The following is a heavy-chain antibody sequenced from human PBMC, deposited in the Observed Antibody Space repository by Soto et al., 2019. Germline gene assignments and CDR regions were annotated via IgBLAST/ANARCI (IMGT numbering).Heavy chain of an antibody. D-gene: IGHD3-10*01. J-gene: IGHJ5*02. CDR2: TNANVDAT. Sequence: QVQLVQSGAEVKKPGASVKVSCKASGFTFSTNDINWVRQAPGQGLQWMGWTNANVDATDSPQEFKGRGTMTWNASISTAYMELSNPKSDDTAVYYCAREVEDGSSVWLDRWGQGTGVTVSS. CDR1: GFTFSTND. V-gene: IGHV1-8*01. CDR3: AREVEDGSSVWLDR.